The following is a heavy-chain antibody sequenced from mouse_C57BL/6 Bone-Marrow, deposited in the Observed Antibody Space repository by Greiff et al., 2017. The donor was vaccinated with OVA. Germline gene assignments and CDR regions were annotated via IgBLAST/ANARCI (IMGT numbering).Heavy chain of an antibody. CDR3: ARESSYDWYFDV. Sequence: QVQLQQPGAELVKPGASVKLSCKASGYTFTSYWMHWVKQRPGQGLEWIGMIHPNSGSTNYNEKFKSKSTLTVDKSSSTAYMQLSSLTSEDSAVYYGARESSYDWYFDVWGTGTTVTVSS. V-gene: IGHV1-64*01. J-gene: IGHJ1*03. CDR1: GYTFTSYW. CDR2: IHPNSGST. D-gene: IGHD1-1*01.